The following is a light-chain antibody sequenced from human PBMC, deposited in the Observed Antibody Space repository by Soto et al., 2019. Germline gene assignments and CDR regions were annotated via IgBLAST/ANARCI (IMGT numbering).Light chain of an antibody. CDR2: LGS. CDR3: MQTLQTPWT. Sequence: DIVFTQSPLSLPVIPGEPASISCRSSQSLLHSNGYKYLDWYLQKPGQSPQLLIYLGSNRASGVPDRFSGSGSGTDSTLEISRVEAEDVGVYYCMQTLQTPWTFGQGTKVEIK. J-gene: IGKJ1*01. V-gene: IGKV2-28*01. CDR1: QSLLHSNGYKY.